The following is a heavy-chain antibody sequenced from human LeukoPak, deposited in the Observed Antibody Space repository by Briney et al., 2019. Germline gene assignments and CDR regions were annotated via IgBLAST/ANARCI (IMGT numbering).Heavy chain of an antibody. CDR1: GFIFDDYA. CDR3: ARGLGWGSVFDY. V-gene: IGHV3-9*01. J-gene: IGHJ4*02. Sequence: GGSLRLSCAASGFIFDDYAMHWVRQAPGKGLEWVSGISWNSGSIGYADSVKGRFTTSRDNAKNSLYLQMNSLRAEDTAVYYCARGLGWGSVFDYWGQGTLVTVSS. D-gene: IGHD6-19*01. CDR2: ISWNSGSI.